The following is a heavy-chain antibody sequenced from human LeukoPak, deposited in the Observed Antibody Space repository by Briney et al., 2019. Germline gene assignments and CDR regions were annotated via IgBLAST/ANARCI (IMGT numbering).Heavy chain of an antibody. J-gene: IGHJ5*02. CDR1: GDSVSSNSAA. Sequence: SQTLSLTCAISGDSVSSNSAAWNWIRQSPSRGLEWLGRTYYRSKWYNDYAVSVKSRITINPDTSKNQFSLQLNSVTPEDTAVYSCARGGDPGDRKSTCFAPGAQGPRVPV. D-gene: IGHD1-14*01. CDR3: ARGGDPGDRKSTCFAP. CDR2: TYYRSKWYN. V-gene: IGHV6-1*01.